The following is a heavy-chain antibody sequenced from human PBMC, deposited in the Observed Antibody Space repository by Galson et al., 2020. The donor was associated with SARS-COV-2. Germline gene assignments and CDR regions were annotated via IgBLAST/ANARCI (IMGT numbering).Heavy chain of an antibody. V-gene: IGHV3-30-3*01. CDR2: VSYDGSFK. J-gene: IGHJ4*02. Sequence: QAGGSLRLSCAGSGFTFSSYAMHWVRQAPGKGLDWVAVVSYDGSFKHYADSVKCRFTVSRDNSKDTLYLQMSSLSADDTALYYCARAVTSGYCSGGRCYDYFDYWGQGTLVTVSS. CDR3: ARAVTSGYCSGGRCYDYFDY. D-gene: IGHD2-15*01. CDR1: GFTFSSYA.